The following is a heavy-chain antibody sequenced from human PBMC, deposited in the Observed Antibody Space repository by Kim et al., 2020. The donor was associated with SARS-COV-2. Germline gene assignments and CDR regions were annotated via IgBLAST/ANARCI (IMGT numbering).Heavy chain of an antibody. CDR3: ARHFAGYLLYWFDP. V-gene: IGHV5-10-1*01. J-gene: IGHJ5*02. Sequence: SPPFQGHVAISADQSVSTAYLQLSSLKASDTAMYYCARHFAGYLLYWFDPWGQGTLVTVSS. D-gene: IGHD3-9*01.